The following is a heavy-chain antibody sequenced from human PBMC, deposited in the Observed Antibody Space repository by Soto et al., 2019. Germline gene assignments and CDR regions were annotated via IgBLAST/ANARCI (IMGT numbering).Heavy chain of an antibody. Sequence: ASETLSLTCTVSGGSISSGGYYWSWIRQHPGKGLEWIGCIYYSGSTYYNPSLKSRVTISVDTSKNQFSLKLSSVTAADTAVYYCARAGSVGGYCSGGSCYNYYYGMDVWGQGTTVTVSS. V-gene: IGHV4-31*03. J-gene: IGHJ6*02. CDR3: ARAGSVGGYCSGGSCYNYYYGMDV. CDR1: GGSISSGGYY. D-gene: IGHD2-15*01. CDR2: IYYSGST.